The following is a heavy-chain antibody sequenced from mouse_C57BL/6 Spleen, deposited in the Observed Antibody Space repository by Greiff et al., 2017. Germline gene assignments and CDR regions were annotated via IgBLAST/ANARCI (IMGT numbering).Heavy chain of an antibody. J-gene: IGHJ1*03. CDR1: GYTFTDYE. CDR3: TRDYDGSCGYFGG. V-gene: IGHV1-15*01. D-gene: IGHD1-1*01. Sequence: QVQLKESGAELVRPGASVTLSCKASGYTFTDYEMHWVKQTPVHGLEWIGAIDPETGGTAYKQKFKGKAILTADKSSSTAYMGLRSLTSEDSAVYYGTRDYDGSCGYFGGWGTRTTVTVSS. CDR2: IDPETGGT.